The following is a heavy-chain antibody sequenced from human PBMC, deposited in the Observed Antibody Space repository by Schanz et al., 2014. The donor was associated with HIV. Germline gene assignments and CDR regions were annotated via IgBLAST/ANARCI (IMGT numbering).Heavy chain of an antibody. D-gene: IGHD2-2*01. Sequence: EVQLLESGGGLVQPGGSLRLSCAASGFTFSSYAMSWVRQAPGKGLEWVSSITGGGGNRYYVDSVKGRFTISRDNSKNTLFLQMNSLRAEDTAVYFCARDVAGCSGTSCYSDAFDIWGRGTLVTVSS. CDR3: ARDVAGCSGTSCYSDAFDI. CDR1: GFTFSSYA. CDR2: ITGGGGNR. J-gene: IGHJ2*01. V-gene: IGHV3-23*01.